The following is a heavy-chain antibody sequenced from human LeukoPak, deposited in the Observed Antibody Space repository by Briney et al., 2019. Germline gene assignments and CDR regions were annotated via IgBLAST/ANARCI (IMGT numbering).Heavy chain of an antibody. D-gene: IGHD2-8*01. Sequence: PGGSLRLSCAASGFTFSTYEINWVRQAPGKGLEWISYISGSADTAYYADSVKGRFTMSRDNARNSLYLQMNSLGAEDTAVYYCTRVGQSYSTSGQAPDHWGQGTLVTVSS. CDR3: TRVGQSYSTSGQAPDH. J-gene: IGHJ4*02. V-gene: IGHV3-48*03. CDR1: GFTFSTYE. CDR2: ISGSADTA.